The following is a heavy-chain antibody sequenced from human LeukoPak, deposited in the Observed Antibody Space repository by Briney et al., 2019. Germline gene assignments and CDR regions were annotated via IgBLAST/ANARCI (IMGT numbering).Heavy chain of an antibody. CDR3: ATYGSGSRDWFDP. D-gene: IGHD1-26*01. CDR1: GFTFSSYG. J-gene: IGHJ5*02. Sequence: GGSLRLSCAASGFTFSSYGMHWVRQAPGKGLEWVAFIRYDGSNKYYADSVKGRFTISRDNSKNTLYLQMNSLRSDDTAVYYCATYGSGSRDWFDPWGQGTLVTVSS. V-gene: IGHV3-30*02. CDR2: IRYDGSNK.